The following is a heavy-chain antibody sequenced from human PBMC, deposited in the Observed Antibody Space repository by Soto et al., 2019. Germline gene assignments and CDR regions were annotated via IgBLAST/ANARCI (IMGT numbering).Heavy chain of an antibody. Sequence: GGSLRLSCAASGFTFSSYAMSWVRQAPGKGLEWVSAISGSGGSTYYADSVKGRFTISRDNSKNTLYLQMNSLRAEDTAVYYGAKYQWELFNYFDYWGQGTLVTVSS. D-gene: IGHD1-26*01. J-gene: IGHJ4*02. CDR2: ISGSGGST. CDR1: GFTFSSYA. V-gene: IGHV3-23*01. CDR3: AKYQWELFNYFDY.